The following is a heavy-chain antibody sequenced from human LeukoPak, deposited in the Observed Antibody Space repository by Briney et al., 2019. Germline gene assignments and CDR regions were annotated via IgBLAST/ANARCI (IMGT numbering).Heavy chain of an antibody. Sequence: PSETLSLTCTVSGGSISSYYWSWIRQPAGKGLGWIGRIYTSGSTNYNPSLKSRVTMSVDTSKNQFSLKLSSVTAADTAVYYCARGDPSLFDYWGQGTLVTVSS. CDR1: GGSISSYY. CDR2: IYTSGST. V-gene: IGHV4-4*07. CDR3: ARGDPSLFDY. J-gene: IGHJ4*02.